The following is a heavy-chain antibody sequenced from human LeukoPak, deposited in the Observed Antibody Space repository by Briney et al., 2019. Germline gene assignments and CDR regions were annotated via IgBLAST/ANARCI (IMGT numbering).Heavy chain of an antibody. CDR3: ARHRRSIAARRIYYYYMDV. CDR2: ISPGDSDT. Sequence: GESLKISCQASGYSFTSYWIGWVRQMPGKGLEWMGIISPGDSDTRYSPSFQGQVTISADKSISTAYLQWSSLKASDTAMYYCARHRRSIAARRIYYYYMDVWGKGTTVTVSS. J-gene: IGHJ6*03. V-gene: IGHV5-51*01. D-gene: IGHD6-6*01. CDR1: GYSFTSYW.